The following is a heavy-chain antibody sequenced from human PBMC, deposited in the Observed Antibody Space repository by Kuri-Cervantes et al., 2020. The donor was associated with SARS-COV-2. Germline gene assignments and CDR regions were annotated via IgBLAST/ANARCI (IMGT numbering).Heavy chain of an antibody. J-gene: IGHJ6*02. CDR2: IIPIFGTA. D-gene: IGHD2-2*01. V-gene: IGHV1-69*06. Sequence: SSVKVSCKATGCTFSSYAISWVRQAPGQGLEWMGGIIPIFGTANYGQKFQGRVTITADKSTSTAYMELSSLRAEDTDVYYCARSFYCSSTSCQVFDGMDVWGQGTTVTVSS. CDR3: ARSFYCSSTSCQVFDGMDV. CDR1: GCTFSSYA.